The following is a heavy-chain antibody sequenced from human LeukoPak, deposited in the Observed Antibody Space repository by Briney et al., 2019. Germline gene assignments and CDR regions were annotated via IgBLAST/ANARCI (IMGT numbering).Heavy chain of an antibody. D-gene: IGHD6-19*01. J-gene: IGHJ5*02. CDR2: ISWNSGSI. CDR3: AKDRSSGGGGETYNWFDP. CDR1: GFTFDDYA. V-gene: IGHV3-9*01. Sequence: PGRSLRLSCAASGFTFDDYAMHWVRQAPGKGLEWVSGISWNSGSIGYADSVKGRFTISRDNAKNSLYLQMNSLRAEDTALYYCAKDRSSGGGGETYNWFDPWGQGTLVTVSS.